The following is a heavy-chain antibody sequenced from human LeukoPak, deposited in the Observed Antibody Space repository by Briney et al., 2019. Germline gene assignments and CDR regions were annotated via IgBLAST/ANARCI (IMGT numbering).Heavy chain of an antibody. Sequence: ASVKVSCKASGYTLSGYYIHWVRQAPGQGLEWRGWINPNSGDTNYAQDFQGRVTMTRDTSITTAYMELSRLRSDDTALYYCARKREGAYGMDVWGQGTTVTVSS. J-gene: IGHJ6*02. CDR3: ARKREGAYGMDV. CDR1: GYTLSGYY. V-gene: IGHV1-2*02. CDR2: INPNSGDT. D-gene: IGHD1-26*01.